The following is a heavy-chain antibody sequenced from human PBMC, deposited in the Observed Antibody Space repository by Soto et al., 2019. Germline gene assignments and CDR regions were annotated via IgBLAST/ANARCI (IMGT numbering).Heavy chain of an antibody. Sequence: QVQLVQSGAEVKKPGASVKVSCKASGYTFTSYYMHWVRQAPGQGLEWMGIINPSGGSTSYAQKFQGRVNMTRDTSTSTVYMELSSLRSEDTAVYYCASVAVAGENFDYWGQGTLVTVSS. V-gene: IGHV1-46*01. CDR2: INPSGGST. CDR3: ASVAVAGENFDY. J-gene: IGHJ4*02. D-gene: IGHD6-19*01. CDR1: GYTFTSYY.